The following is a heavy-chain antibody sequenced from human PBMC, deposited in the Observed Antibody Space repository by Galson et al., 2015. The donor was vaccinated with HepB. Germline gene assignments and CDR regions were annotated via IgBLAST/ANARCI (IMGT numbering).Heavy chain of an antibody. CDR1: GFTFSTYR. V-gene: IGHV3-21*01. Sequence: SLRLSCAASGFTFSTYRMNWVRQAPGKGLEWVSSISSTSSYIYYADSVKGRFTISRDNSKNSLYLQMNSLRAEDTAFYYCASIVGGTSCWGQGTLVTVSS. D-gene: IGHD1-26*01. CDR3: ASIVGGTSC. J-gene: IGHJ4*02. CDR2: ISSTSSYI.